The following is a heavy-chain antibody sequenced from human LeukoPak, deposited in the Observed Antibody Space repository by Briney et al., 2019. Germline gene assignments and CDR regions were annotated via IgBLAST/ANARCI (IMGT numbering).Heavy chain of an antibody. Sequence: GESLKISCKGSGYSFTSYWIGWVRQMPGKGLEWMGIIYPGDSDTRYSPSFQGQVTISADKSISTAYLQWSSLKASDTAMYYCARSGYCSSTSCPPRYYFDYWGQGTLVTVSS. CDR1: GYSFTSYW. J-gene: IGHJ4*02. CDR3: ARSGYCSSTSCPPRYYFDY. CDR2: IYPGDSDT. D-gene: IGHD2-2*01. V-gene: IGHV5-51*01.